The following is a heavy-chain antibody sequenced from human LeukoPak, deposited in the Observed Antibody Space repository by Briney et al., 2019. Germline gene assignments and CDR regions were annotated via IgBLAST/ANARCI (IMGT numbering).Heavy chain of an antibody. Sequence: PGGSLRLSCAASGFPFSSYGMHWVRQAPGKGLEWVALISYDGSNNHYADSVKGRFSISRDDSKNTLYLQMNSLRAEDTAVYYCARGPTFGGVYFDYWGQGTLVTVSS. CDR3: ARGPTFGGVYFDY. CDR1: GFPFSSYG. V-gene: IGHV3-30*03. CDR2: ISYDGSNN. J-gene: IGHJ4*02. D-gene: IGHD3-16*01.